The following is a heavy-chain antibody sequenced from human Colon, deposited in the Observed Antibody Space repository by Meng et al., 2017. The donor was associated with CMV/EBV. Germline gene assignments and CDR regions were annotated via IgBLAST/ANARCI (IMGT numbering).Heavy chain of an antibody. J-gene: IGHJ4*02. CDR1: GFSLSTSGVG. CDR3: AYRPVYAYSSGHFDY. Sequence: SGPTLVKPTQTITLTCTFSGFSLSTSGVGVGWIRQPPGQALEWLAIIYYNDDKRYSPSLRSRLTITKDTSKNQVVLTLTNMDPVDTATYFCAYRPVYAYSSGHFDYWGRGTLVTVSS. CDR2: IYYNDDK. D-gene: IGHD3-16*01. V-gene: IGHV2-5*01.